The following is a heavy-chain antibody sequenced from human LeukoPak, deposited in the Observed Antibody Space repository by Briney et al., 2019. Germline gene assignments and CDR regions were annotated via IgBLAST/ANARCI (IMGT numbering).Heavy chain of an antibody. V-gene: IGHV4-34*01. CDR2: INHSGST. CDR1: GGSFSGYY. Sequence: SETLSLTCAVYGGSFSGYYWSWLRQPPGKGLEGIGEINHSGSTNYNPSLKSRVTISVDTSKNQFSLKLSSVTAADTAVYYCARDGNDRSGYYFGLIWGQGTLVTVSS. D-gene: IGHD3-22*01. J-gene: IGHJ4*02. CDR3: ARDGNDRSGYYFGLI.